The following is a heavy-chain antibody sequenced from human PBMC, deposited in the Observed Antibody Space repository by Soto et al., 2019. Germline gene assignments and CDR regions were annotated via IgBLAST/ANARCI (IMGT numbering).Heavy chain of an antibody. CDR2: IKSKSDGGTT. CDR1: GFSFSNAW. J-gene: IGHJ4*02. V-gene: IGHV3-15*01. Sequence: EVQLVESGGGLVKPGGSLRLSCAASGFSFSNAWMSWVRQAPGKGLEWVGRIKSKSDGGTTDYAAPVNGRFTISRDDSKNTLYVQMNSLKTEDTAVYYGTTEPTAARSFDDWGQGTLVTVSS. D-gene: IGHD2-2*01. CDR3: TTEPTAARSFDD.